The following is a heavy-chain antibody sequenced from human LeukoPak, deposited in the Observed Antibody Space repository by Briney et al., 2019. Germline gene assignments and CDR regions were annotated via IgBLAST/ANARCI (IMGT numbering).Heavy chain of an antibody. Sequence: GGSLRLSCTASGFTFNSYAMSWVRQAPGKGLEWVSAISGSGTSTYYADSLKGRFTISRDNSKNTLFLQMHSLRAEDTAVYYCAKDRSSGWYGPVEIDYWGQGTLVTVSS. CDR3: AKDRSSGWYGPVEIDY. CDR1: GFTFNSYA. V-gene: IGHV3-23*01. J-gene: IGHJ4*02. D-gene: IGHD6-19*01. CDR2: ISGSGTST.